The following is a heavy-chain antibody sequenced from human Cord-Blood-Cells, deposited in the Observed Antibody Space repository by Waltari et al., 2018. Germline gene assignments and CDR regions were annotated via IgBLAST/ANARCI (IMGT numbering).Heavy chain of an antibody. J-gene: IGHJ3*02. CDR3: ARQPFHCSSTSCYAFDI. D-gene: IGHD2-2*01. V-gene: IGHV4-39*01. CDR2: IYYSGST. Sequence: WIGSIYYSGSTYYNPSLKSRVTISVDTSKNQFSLKLSSVTAADTAVYYCARQPFHCSSTSCYAFDIWGQGTMVTVSS.